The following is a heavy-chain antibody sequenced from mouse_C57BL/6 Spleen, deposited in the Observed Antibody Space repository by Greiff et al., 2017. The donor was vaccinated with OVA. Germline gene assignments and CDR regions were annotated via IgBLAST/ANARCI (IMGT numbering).Heavy chain of an antibody. V-gene: IGHV3-6*01. CDR2: ISYDGSN. CDR1: GYSITSGYY. CDR3: ARAGNYHAMDY. Sequence: EVQLQQSGPGLVKPSQSLSLTCSVTGYSITSGYYWNWIRQFPGNKLEWMGYISYDGSNNSNPSLKNRISITRDTSKNQFFLKLNSVTTEDTATYYCARAGNYHAMDYWGQGTSVTVSS. J-gene: IGHJ4*01. D-gene: IGHD2-1*01.